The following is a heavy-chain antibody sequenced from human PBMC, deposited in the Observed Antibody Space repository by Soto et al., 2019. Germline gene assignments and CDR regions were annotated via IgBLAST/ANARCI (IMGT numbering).Heavy chain of an antibody. CDR3: AHGELHWLVFDY. J-gene: IGHJ4*02. Sequence: SGPTLVNPTQTVTLTCTFSGFSLSTSGVGVGWIRQPPGKALEWLALIYWDDDKRYSPSLKSRLTITKDTSKNQVVLTMANMDPVDTATYYCAHGELHWLVFDYWGQGTLVTVSS. CDR2: IYWDDDK. D-gene: IGHD6-19*01. CDR1: GFSLSTSGVG. V-gene: IGHV2-5*02.